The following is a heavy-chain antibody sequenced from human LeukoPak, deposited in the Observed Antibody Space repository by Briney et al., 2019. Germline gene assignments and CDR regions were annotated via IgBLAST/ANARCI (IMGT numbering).Heavy chain of an antibody. CDR1: GYTFTSYA. CDR2: INTNTGNP. Sequence: GASVKVSCKASGYTFTSYAMNWVRQAPGQGLEWMGWINTNTGNPTYAQGFTGRFVFSLDTSVSTAYLQISSLKAEDTAVYYCARGGHIIWFGELYGYYFDYWGQGTLVTVSS. CDR3: ARGGHIIWFGELYGYYFDY. V-gene: IGHV7-4-1*02. D-gene: IGHD3-10*01. J-gene: IGHJ4*02.